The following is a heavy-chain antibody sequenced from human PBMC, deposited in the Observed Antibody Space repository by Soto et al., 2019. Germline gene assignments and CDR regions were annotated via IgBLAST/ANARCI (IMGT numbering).Heavy chain of an antibody. J-gene: IGHJ6*02. Sequence: EVQLVESGGGLVQPGGSLRLSCAASGFSFSSYSMNWVRQAPGKGLEWISYISSRSDVIYYADSLKGRFTVSRDNAKNSLYLQMNRLGDEDSAVYSCARPGQGVLFYYAMDVWGQGTTVTVSS. CDR2: ISSRSDVI. CDR1: GFSFSSYS. V-gene: IGHV3-48*02. D-gene: IGHD3-10*01. CDR3: ARPGQGVLFYYAMDV.